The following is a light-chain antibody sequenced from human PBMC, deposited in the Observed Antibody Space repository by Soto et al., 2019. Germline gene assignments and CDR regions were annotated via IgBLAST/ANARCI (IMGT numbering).Light chain of an antibody. CDR2: AAS. V-gene: IGKV1-6*01. CDR1: QGISND. CDR3: LQDYNYPRT. J-gene: IGKJ1*01. Sequence: AIPLTESPSCLSASVGDRVHITCGANQGISNDLGWYQQKPGKAPQLLIYAASSVQSGVPSTFSGRGPGTDFTLTLSSPQPEDFPTHYCLQDYNYPRTFGQGTKV.